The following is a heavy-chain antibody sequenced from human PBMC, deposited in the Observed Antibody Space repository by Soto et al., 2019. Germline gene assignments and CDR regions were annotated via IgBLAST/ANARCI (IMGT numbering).Heavy chain of an antibody. Sequence: ASVKVSCKASGYTFTSYAMHWVRQAPGQRLEWMGWINAGNGNTKYSQKFQGRVTITRDTSASTAYMELSSLRSEDTAVYYCARDYSSSWVNWFDPWGQGTLVTVSS. J-gene: IGHJ5*02. CDR1: GYTFTSYA. CDR2: INAGNGNT. CDR3: ARDYSSSWVNWFDP. V-gene: IGHV1-3*01. D-gene: IGHD6-13*01.